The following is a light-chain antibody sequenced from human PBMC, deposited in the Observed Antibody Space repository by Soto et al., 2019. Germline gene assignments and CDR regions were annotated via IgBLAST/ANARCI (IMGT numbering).Light chain of an antibody. Sequence: QSVLTQPPSASGSPGQSVTVSCTGTSSDIGDTHYVSWYQQHPGKAPKLMVYEVSKRPSGVPDRFSGSKSGNTASLTVPGLLAEDEGDYYCSSYAGRDTVVFGSGTKVTVL. CDR1: SSDIGDTHY. CDR2: EVS. J-gene: IGLJ1*01. CDR3: SSYAGRDTVV. V-gene: IGLV2-8*01.